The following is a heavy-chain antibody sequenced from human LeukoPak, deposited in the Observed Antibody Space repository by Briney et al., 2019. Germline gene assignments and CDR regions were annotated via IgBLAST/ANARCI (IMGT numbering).Heavy chain of an antibody. CDR1: GGSISSDNYY. Sequence: SQTLSLTCTVSGGSISSDNYYWNWIRQHPGKGLEWIGYIYYNGRTFYNPSLMSRVTISIDSSRTQFSLQLNSETAADTAVYYCARYTAQYYFDSWGQGTLVTVSS. D-gene: IGHD4-11*01. J-gene: IGHJ4*02. V-gene: IGHV4-31*03. CDR3: ARYTAQYYFDS. CDR2: IYYNGRT.